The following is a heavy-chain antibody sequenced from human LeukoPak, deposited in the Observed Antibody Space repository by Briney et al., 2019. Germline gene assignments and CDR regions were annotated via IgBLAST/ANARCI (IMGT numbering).Heavy chain of an antibody. V-gene: IGHV4-34*01. CDR3: ARDGYGSGSGIDP. CDR1: GGSFSGYY. CDR2: INHSGST. J-gene: IGHJ5*02. Sequence: SETLSLTCAVYGGSFSGYYWSWIRQPPGKGLEWIGEINHSGSTNYNPSLKSRVTISVDTSKNQFSLKLSSVTAADTAVYYCARDGYGSGSGIDPWGQGTLVTVSS. D-gene: IGHD3-10*01.